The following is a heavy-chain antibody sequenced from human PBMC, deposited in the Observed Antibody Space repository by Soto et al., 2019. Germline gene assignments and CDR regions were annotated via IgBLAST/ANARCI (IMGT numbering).Heavy chain of an antibody. J-gene: IGHJ6*02. Sequence: GGSLRLSCTASGFTFGDYAMSWFRQAPGKGLEWVGFIRSKAYGGTTEYAASVKGRFTISRDDSKSIANLQMNSRKTEDTAVYYCTRHDFWNSWGYYYGMDVWGQGTTVTVSS. CDR1: GFTFGDYA. CDR3: TRHDFWNSWGYYYGMDV. CDR2: IRSKAYGGTT. D-gene: IGHD3-3*01. V-gene: IGHV3-49*03.